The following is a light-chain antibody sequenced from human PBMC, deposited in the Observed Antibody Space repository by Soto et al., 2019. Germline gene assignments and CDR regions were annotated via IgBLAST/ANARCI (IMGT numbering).Light chain of an antibody. CDR3: QQYNSYPWT. Sequence: DIQMTQSPSTLSASVGDRVTITSRASQSVDRWLAWYQQKPGEAPKVLIYKASTLKSGVPSRFSGSGSGTELTLTISSLQPADFATYYGQQYNSYPWTCGQGTKVDIK. CDR1: QSVDRW. V-gene: IGKV1-5*03. J-gene: IGKJ1*01. CDR2: KAS.